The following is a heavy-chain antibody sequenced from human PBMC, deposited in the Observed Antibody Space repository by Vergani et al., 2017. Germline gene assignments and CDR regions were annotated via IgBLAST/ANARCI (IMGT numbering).Heavy chain of an antibody. CDR3: ARVGDEEDGYYYMDV. CDR2: IIPILGIA. D-gene: IGHD3-10*01. V-gene: IGHV1-69*04. CDR1: GGTFSSYA. J-gene: IGHJ6*03. Sequence: QVQLVQSGAEVKKPGSSVKVSCKASGGTFSSYAISWVRQAPGQGLEWMGRIIPILGIANYAQKFQGRVTITADKSTSTAYMELSSLRSEDTAVYYCARVGDEEDGYYYMDVWGKGTTVTVSS.